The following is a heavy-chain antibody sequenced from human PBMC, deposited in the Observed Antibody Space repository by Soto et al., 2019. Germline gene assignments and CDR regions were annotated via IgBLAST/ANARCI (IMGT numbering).Heavy chain of an antibody. CDR3: ARRSDILTGYSQNWFDP. V-gene: IGHV5-51*01. D-gene: IGHD3-9*01. CDR1: GYSFTSYW. CDR2: IYPGDSDT. Sequence: KGSGYSFTSYWIGWVRQMPGKGLEWMGIIYPGDSDTRYSPSFQGQVTISADKSISTAYLQWSSLKASDTAMYYCARRSDILTGYSQNWFDPWGQGTLVTVS. J-gene: IGHJ5*02.